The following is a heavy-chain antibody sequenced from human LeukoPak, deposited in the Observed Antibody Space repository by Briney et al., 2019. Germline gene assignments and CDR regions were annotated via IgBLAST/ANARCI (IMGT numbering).Heavy chain of an antibody. J-gene: IGHJ4*02. CDR1: GGSISSGGYY. CDR2: IYYSGST. V-gene: IGHV4-31*03. CDR3: ARALYYDGSGYHTDFDY. Sequence: SETLSLTCTVSGGSISSGGYYWSWIRQHPGKGLEWIGYIYYSGSTYYNPSLKSRVTISVDTSKNQFSLKLSSVTAADTAVYYCARALYYDGSGYHTDFDYWGQGTLVTVSS. D-gene: IGHD3-22*01.